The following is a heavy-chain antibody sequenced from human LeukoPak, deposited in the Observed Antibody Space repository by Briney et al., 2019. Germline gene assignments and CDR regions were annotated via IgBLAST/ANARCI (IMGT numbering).Heavy chain of an antibody. J-gene: IGHJ4*02. Sequence: GESLKISCKGSGYNFTSYWISWVRQMPGKGLEWMGIIYPGDSDTRYSPSFQGQVTISADKSISTAYLQWSSLKASDTAMYYCARLLGDTAMVTSSFDYWGQGTLVTVSS. V-gene: IGHV5-51*01. CDR2: IYPGDSDT. D-gene: IGHD5-18*01. CDR1: GYNFTSYW. CDR3: ARLLGDTAMVTSSFDY.